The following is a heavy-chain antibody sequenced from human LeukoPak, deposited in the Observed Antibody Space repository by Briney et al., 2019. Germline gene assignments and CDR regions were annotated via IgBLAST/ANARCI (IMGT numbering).Heavy chain of an antibody. CDR3: ARAPRYCSGGSCPYDAFDI. CDR1: GGSISSYY. V-gene: IGHV4-59*01. D-gene: IGHD2-15*01. Sequence: SETLSLTCTVSGGSISSYYWSWIRQPPGKGLEWIGYIYYSGSTNYNPSLKSRVTISVDTSKNQFSLKLSSVTAADTAVYYCARAPRYCSGGSCPYDAFDIWGQGTMVTVSS. J-gene: IGHJ3*02. CDR2: IYYSGST.